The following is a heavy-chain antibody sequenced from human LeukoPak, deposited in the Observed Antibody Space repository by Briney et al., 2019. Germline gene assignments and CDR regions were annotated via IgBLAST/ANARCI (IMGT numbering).Heavy chain of an antibody. D-gene: IGHD2-2*01. CDR2: ISAYNGNT. Sequence: ASVKVSCKASGYTFTSYGISWVRQAPGQGLEWMGWISAYNGNTNYAQKLQGRVTMTTDTSTSTAYMELRSLRSDDTAVYYCARDTGIYCSSTSCVDFDYWCQGTLVTVSS. V-gene: IGHV1-18*01. CDR1: GYTFTSYG. CDR3: ARDTGIYCSSTSCVDFDY. J-gene: IGHJ4*02.